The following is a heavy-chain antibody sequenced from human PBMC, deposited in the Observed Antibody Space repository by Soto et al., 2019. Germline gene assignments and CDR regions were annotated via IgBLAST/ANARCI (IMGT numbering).Heavy chain of an antibody. CDR1: GGTFSSYA. D-gene: IGHD2-15*01. J-gene: IGHJ4*02. Sequence: HVQLVQSGAEVKKPGSSVKVSCKAFGGTFSSYAVSWVRQTPGQGLEWMGGIIPIFNKANYGQKFQDRVTITTDASTSAVYMELSRLRTDDTAIYYCARDFLKDGKPVEDGYWGQGTLVTVSS. V-gene: IGHV1-69*01. CDR2: IIPIFNKA. CDR3: ARDFLKDGKPVEDGY.